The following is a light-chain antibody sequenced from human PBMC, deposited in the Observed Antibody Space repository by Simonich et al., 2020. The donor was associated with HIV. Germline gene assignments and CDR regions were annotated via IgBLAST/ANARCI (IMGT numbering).Light chain of an antibody. V-gene: IGLV2-14*02. CDR1: SSDVGSYNL. CDR2: DVS. Sequence: QSALTQPASVSGSPGQSITISCTGTSSDVGSYNLVSWYQQHPGKAPKLMIYDVSKRPSGVSNRFSGSKSGNTASLTISGLQAEDEADYYCSSYTSRSTIVFGTGTKVTVL. CDR3: SSYTSRSTIV. J-gene: IGLJ1*01.